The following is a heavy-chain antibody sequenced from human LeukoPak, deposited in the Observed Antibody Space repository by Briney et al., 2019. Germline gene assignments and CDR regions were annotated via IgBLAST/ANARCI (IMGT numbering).Heavy chain of an antibody. CDR1: GGSISSYY. D-gene: IGHD3-22*01. Sequence: SETLSLTCTVSGGSISSYYWSWIRQPAGKGLEWIGRIYTSGSTNYNPSLNSRVTMSVDTYKNQFSLKLSSVTAADTAVYYCARDSDSSGYYSISFDYWGQGTLVTVSS. V-gene: IGHV4-4*07. CDR2: IYTSGST. CDR3: ARDSDSSGYYSISFDY. J-gene: IGHJ4*02.